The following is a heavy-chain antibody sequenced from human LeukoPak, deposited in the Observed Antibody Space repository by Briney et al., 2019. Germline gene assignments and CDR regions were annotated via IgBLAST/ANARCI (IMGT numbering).Heavy chain of an antibody. CDR2: IYYSGRT. CDR3: ARGASGAAAHR. D-gene: IGHD6-13*01. J-gene: IGHJ4*01. V-gene: IGHV4-59*08. Sequence: SETPSLTCTVSGGSISSYYWSWIPQPPGKGLEWIGYIYYSGRTNYNPSLKSRVTISVDTSNNQFSLKLSSVTAADTAEYYCARGASGAAAHRWGQRTLVTVS. CDR1: GGSISSYY.